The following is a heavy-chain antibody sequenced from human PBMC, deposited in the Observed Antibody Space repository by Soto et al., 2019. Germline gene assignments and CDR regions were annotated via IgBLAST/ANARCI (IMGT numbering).Heavy chain of an antibody. J-gene: IGHJ6*02. Sequence: ASVKVSCKASGGTFSSYAISWVRQAPGQGLEWMGGIIPIFGTAKYAQKFQGRVTITADESTRTAYMELRSLRSEDTAVYYCARDYYDSSGYQYYYYGMDVWGQGTTVTVSS. D-gene: IGHD3-22*01. CDR1: GGTFSSYA. V-gene: IGHV1-69*13. CDR3: ARDYYDSSGYQYYYYGMDV. CDR2: IIPIFGTA.